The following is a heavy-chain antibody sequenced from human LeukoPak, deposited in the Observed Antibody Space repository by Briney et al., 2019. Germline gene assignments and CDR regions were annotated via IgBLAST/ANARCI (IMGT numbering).Heavy chain of an antibody. CDR3: AREPYYDCSGSFDY. J-gene: IGHJ4*02. V-gene: IGHV3-74*01. CDR1: GFTFSSYW. Sequence: PGGSLRLSCAASGFTFSSYWMHWVRQAPGKGLVWVSRINSDESSTSYADSVKGRFTISRDNAKNTLFLQMNSLRAEDTAVYYCAREPYYDCSGSFDYWGQGTLVTVSS. CDR2: INSDESST. D-gene: IGHD3-22*01.